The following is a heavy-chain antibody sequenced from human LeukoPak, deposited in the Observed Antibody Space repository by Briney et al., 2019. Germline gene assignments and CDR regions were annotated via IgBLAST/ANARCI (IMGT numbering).Heavy chain of an antibody. D-gene: IGHD5-12*01. CDR2: INHSGST. Sequence: SETLSLTCAVYGGSFSGYYWSWIRQPPGKGLEWIGEINHSGSTNYNPSLKSRVTISVDTSKNQFSLKLSSVTASDTAVYYCARGRWLRPAFEYWGQGTLVTVSP. CDR1: GGSFSGYY. J-gene: IGHJ4*02. CDR3: ARGRWLRPAFEY. V-gene: IGHV4-34*01.